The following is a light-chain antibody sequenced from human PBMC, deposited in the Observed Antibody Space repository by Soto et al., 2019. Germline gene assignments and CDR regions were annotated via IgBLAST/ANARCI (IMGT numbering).Light chain of an antibody. Sequence: QSVLPQPPSVSGAPGQTITISCTGTHSNIAAGYDVHWYRHLPGTAPRVVIFDNNNRPSGVPDRFSGSKSDTSASLTITGLQAEDEADYYCQNYDSSLSGVFGGGTKVTVL. CDR2: DNN. V-gene: IGLV1-40*01. J-gene: IGLJ2*01. CDR1: HSNIAAGYD. CDR3: QNYDSSLSGV.